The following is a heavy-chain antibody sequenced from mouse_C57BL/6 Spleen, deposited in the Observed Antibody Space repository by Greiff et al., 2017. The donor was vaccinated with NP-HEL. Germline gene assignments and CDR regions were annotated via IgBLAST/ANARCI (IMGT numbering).Heavy chain of an antibody. J-gene: IGHJ4*01. CDR3: ARTIDLLWRMDY. Sequence: QVQLQQPGAELVKPGASVKMSCKASGYTFTSYWITWVKQRPGQGLEWIGDIYPGSGSTNYNEKFKSKATLTVDTSSSTAYMQLSSLTSEDSAFYYCARTIDLLWRMDYWGQGTSVTVSS. V-gene: IGHV1-55*01. CDR1: GYTFTSYW. CDR2: IYPGSGST. D-gene: IGHD2-1*01.